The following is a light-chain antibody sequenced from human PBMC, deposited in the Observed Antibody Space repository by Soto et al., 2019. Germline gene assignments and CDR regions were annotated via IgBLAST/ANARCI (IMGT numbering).Light chain of an antibody. J-gene: IGKJ4*01. CDR1: QSVARNY. Sequence: EIVLTQSPGTLSLSPGERATLSCRVSQSVARNYLAWYQQKPGQAPGLLIYTASSRATGIPDRFSGSGSGTDFTLTISRLEPEDFAVYYCQQYATSPLTFGGGTKVEI. CDR3: QQYATSPLT. CDR2: TAS. V-gene: IGKV3-20*01.